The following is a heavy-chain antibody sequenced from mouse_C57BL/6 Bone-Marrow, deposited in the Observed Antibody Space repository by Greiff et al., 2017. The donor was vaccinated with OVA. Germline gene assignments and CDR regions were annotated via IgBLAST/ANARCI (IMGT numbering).Heavy chain of an antibody. CDR1: GFTFSSYG. V-gene: IGHV5-6*01. J-gene: IGHJ2*01. CDR2: ISSGGSYT. Sequence: EVHLVESGGDLVKPGGSLKLSCAASGFTFSSYGMSWVRQTPDKRLEWVATISSGGSYTYYPDSVKGRFTISRDNAKNTLYLQMSSLKSEDTAMYYCARHNPYFDDWGQGTTLTVSS. CDR3: ARHNPYFDD.